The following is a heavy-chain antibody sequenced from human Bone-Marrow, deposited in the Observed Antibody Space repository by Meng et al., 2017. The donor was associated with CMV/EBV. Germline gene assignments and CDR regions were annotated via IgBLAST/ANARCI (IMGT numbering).Heavy chain of an antibody. Sequence: YYMHWVRQAPGQGLEWMGIINPSGGSTSYAQKFQGRVTMTRDTSTSTVYMELSSLRSEDTAVYYCARGELLDYYDSSGYYPQYFQHWGQGTLVTSPQ. J-gene: IGHJ1*01. V-gene: IGHV1-46*01. D-gene: IGHD3-22*01. CDR3: ARGELLDYYDSSGYYPQYFQH. CDR2: INPSGGST. CDR1: YY.